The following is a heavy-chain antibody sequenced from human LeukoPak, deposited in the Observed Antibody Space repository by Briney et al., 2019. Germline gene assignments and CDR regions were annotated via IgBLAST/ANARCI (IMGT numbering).Heavy chain of an antibody. CDR2: TRNKANSYTT. J-gene: IGHJ4*02. CDR1: GFTFSKAW. Sequence: PGGSLRLSCAASGFTFSKAWMSWVRQAPGKGLEWVGRTRNKANSYTTEYAASVKGRFTISRDDSKNSLYLQMNSLKTEDTAVYYCARVYYYDSSGYCFDYWGQGTLVTVSA. D-gene: IGHD3-22*01. CDR3: ARVYYYDSSGYCFDY. V-gene: IGHV3-72*01.